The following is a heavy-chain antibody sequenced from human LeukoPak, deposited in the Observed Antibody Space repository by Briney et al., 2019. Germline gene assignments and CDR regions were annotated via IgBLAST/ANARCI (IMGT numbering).Heavy chain of an antibody. V-gene: IGHV4-59*08. J-gene: IGHJ2*01. Sequence: SETLSLTCTVSGGSISSYYWSWIRQPPGKGLEWIGYMYYSGSPKYNPSLKSRVTISVDTSKNQFSLKLSSVTAADTVVYYCARRPDYGGDIWYFDLWGRGTLVTVSS. CDR3: ARRPDYGGDIWYFDL. D-gene: IGHD4-23*01. CDR1: GGSISSYY. CDR2: MYYSGSP.